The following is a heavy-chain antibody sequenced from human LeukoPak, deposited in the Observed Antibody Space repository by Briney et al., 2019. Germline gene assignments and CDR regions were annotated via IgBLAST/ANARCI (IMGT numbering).Heavy chain of an antibody. CDR3: ARELQWLVLFYYYYYGMDV. J-gene: IGHJ6*02. CDR1: GFTFSSYG. V-gene: IGHV3-33*01. D-gene: IGHD6-19*01. Sequence: SGGSLRLSCAASGFTFSSYGMHWVRQAPGKGLEWVAVIWYDGSNKYYADSVKGRFTISRDNSKNTLYLQMNSLRAEDTAVYYCARELQWLVLFYYYYYGMDVWGQGTTVTVSS. CDR2: IWYDGSNK.